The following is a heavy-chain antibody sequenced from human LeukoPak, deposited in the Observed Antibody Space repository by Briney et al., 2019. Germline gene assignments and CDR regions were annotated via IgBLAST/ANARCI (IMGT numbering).Heavy chain of an antibody. Sequence: PGGSLRLSCAASGFTFSTYAMSWVRQAPGRGLEWVSAISVTGGSTYSADSVKGRFTISRDNSKNTLYLQMNSLRAEDAAVYYCAKAPVTTCRGAFCYPFDYWGLGTLVTVSS. D-gene: IGHD2-15*01. CDR2: ISVTGGST. CDR3: AKAPVTTCRGAFCYPFDY. CDR1: GFTFSTYA. J-gene: IGHJ4*02. V-gene: IGHV3-23*01.